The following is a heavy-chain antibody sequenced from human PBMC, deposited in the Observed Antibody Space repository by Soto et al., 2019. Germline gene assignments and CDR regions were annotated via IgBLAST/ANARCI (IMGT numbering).Heavy chain of an antibody. CDR1: GFKSVDYA. CDR2: ISGTGART. V-gene: IGHV3-23*01. Sequence: GGSLRLSCAASGFKSVDYAMGWVRQAPGKGLEWVAAISGTGARTFYDDSVKGRFTISRDDDKNTLYLEMNSLRVEDTAIYYCVRAPGPMYYAMDAWGQGTTVTVSS. J-gene: IGHJ6*02. CDR3: VRAPGPMYYAMDA. D-gene: IGHD2-8*01.